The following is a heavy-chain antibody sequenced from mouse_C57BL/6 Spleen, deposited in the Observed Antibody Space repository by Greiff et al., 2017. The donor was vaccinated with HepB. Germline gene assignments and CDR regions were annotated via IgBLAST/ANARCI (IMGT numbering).Heavy chain of an antibody. V-gene: IGHV1-55*01. CDR3: ARGPPYYGSSYWAMDY. Sequence: QVQLQQPGAELVKPGASVKMSCKASGYTFTSYWITWVKQRPGQGLEWIGDIYPGSGSTNYNEKFKSKATLTVDTSSSTAYMQLSSLTSEDSAVYYCARGPPYYGSSYWAMDYWGQGTSVTVSS. CDR1: GYTFTSYW. D-gene: IGHD1-1*01. J-gene: IGHJ4*01. CDR2: IYPGSGST.